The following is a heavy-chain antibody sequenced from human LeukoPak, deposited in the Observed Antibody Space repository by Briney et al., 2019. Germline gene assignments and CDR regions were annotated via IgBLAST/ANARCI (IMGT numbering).Heavy chain of an antibody. CDR3: AKGGVVKGIDY. CDR2: IYTGGKT. D-gene: IGHD4-23*01. Sequence: GGSLRLSCAASGFTVSNTYMTWVRQAPGKGLEWVSLIYTGGKTYYADSVKGRFTISRDNSRNSLYLQMNSLRAEDTAVYYCAKGGVVKGIDYWGQGTLVTVSS. V-gene: IGHV3-53*05. CDR1: GFTVSNTY. J-gene: IGHJ4*02.